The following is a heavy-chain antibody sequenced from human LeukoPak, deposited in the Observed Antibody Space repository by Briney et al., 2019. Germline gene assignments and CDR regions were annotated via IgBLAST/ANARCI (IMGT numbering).Heavy chain of an antibody. CDR2: INPNSGGT. D-gene: IGHD3-22*01. V-gene: IGHV1-2*02. CDR3: ARDLGHYYDSISVMDV. Sequence: ASVKVSCKASGYTFTGYDMYWLRQAPGQGLEWMGWINPNSGGTNYAQKFQGRVTMTRDTSISTAYMELSRLGSDDTAVYYCARDLGHYYDSISVMDVWGQGTTVTVSS. J-gene: IGHJ6*02. CDR1: GYTFTGYD.